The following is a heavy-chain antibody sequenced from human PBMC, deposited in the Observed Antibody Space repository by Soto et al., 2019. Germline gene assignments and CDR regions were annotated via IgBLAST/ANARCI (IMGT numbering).Heavy chain of an antibody. J-gene: IGHJ6*02. Sequence: EVQLVESGGGFVQPGGSLRLSCVASRFRFTNAWMSWVRQAPGKGPEWVGRIKSKTDGGTADYAAPVKGRFTISRDDSQNTLYLHMDSLTTEDTAQYHCSTDIGIYGLDIWGQGTTVTVSS. V-gene: IGHV3-15*01. CDR1: RFRFTNAW. D-gene: IGHD1-26*01. CDR2: IKSKTDGGTA. CDR3: STDIGIYGLDI.